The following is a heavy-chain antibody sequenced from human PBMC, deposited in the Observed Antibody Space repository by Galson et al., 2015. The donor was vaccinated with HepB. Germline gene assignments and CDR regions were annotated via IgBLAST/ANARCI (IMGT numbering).Heavy chain of an antibody. Sequence: SLRLSCAASGVTVTNNYMSWVRQAPEKGLEWISVMYSGGSTYYADSVKGRFTISRDNSMNTLYLQMNSLRAEDTAVYYCARGPQVLLWFGELELNYWGHGTLFAVSS. D-gene: IGHD3-10*01. CDR2: MYSGGST. CDR3: ARGPQVLLWFGELELNY. CDR1: GVTVTNNY. V-gene: IGHV3-66*01. J-gene: IGHJ4*01.